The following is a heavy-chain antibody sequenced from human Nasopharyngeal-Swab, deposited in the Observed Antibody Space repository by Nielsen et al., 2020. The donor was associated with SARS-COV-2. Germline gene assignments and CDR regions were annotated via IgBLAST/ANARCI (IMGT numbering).Heavy chain of an antibody. CDR3: AREWDYYGSGSFGAFDI. CDR1: GFTFSDYY. V-gene: IGHV3-53*01. Sequence: GESLKISCAASGFTFSDYYMSWVRQAPGKGLEWVSVIYSGGSTYYADSVKGRFTISRDNSKNTLYLQMNSLRAEDTAVYYCAREWDYYGSGSFGAFDIWGQGTMVTVSS. D-gene: IGHD3-10*01. J-gene: IGHJ3*02. CDR2: IYSGGST.